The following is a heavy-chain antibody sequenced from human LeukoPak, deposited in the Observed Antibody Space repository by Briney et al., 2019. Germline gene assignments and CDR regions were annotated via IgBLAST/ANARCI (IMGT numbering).Heavy chain of an antibody. V-gene: IGHV3-7*04. CDR1: GFTFSSYW. CDR3: ARANYDSSGYYTGYYYGMDV. J-gene: IGHJ6*02. CDR2: IKQDGSEK. Sequence: GGSLRLSCAASGFTFSSYWMSWVRQAPGKGLEWVANIKQDGSEKYYVDSVKGRFTISRDNAKNSLYLQMNSLRAEDTAVYYCARANYDSSGYYTGYYYGMDVWAKGPRSPSP. D-gene: IGHD3-22*01.